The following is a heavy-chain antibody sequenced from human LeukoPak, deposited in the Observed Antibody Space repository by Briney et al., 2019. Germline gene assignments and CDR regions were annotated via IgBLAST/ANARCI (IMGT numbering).Heavy chain of an antibody. J-gene: IGHJ6*02. Sequence: GASVKVSCKASGYTFTSYGISWVRQAPGQGLEWMGWISAYNGNTNYAQKLQGRVTMTTDTSTSTAYMELRSLRSDDTAVYYCARYRDPYDFWSGYYILGSYYYGMDVWGQGTTVTVSS. CDR2: ISAYNGNT. CDR1: GYTFTSYG. CDR3: ARYRDPYDFWSGYYILGSYYYGMDV. D-gene: IGHD3-3*01. V-gene: IGHV1-18*01.